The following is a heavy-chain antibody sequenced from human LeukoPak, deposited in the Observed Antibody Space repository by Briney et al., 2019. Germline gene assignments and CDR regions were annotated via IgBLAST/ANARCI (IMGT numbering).Heavy chain of an antibody. Sequence: PSEPLSLPCTVSGDPVTNCRVHWPWIPQPPGGVVESFGRIYKKERPYYLPSLRSRIIISVATPNNQFSLKLTAVTAADTALYFWARGGASQDVRGFDSWGQGIQVTVSS. D-gene: IGHD3-10*02. CDR3: ARGGASQDVRGFDS. J-gene: IGHJ4*02. CDR1: GDPVTNCRVH. CDR2: IYKKERP. V-gene: IGHV4-39*07.